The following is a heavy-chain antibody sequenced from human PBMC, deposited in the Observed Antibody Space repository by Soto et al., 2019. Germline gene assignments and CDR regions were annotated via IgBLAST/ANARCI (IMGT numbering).Heavy chain of an antibody. J-gene: IGHJ3*02. D-gene: IGHD2-21*02. V-gene: IGHV4-61*01. CDR2: IYYSGST. CDR3: AREGGSVVVTAIPSAFGI. Sequence: SETLSLTCTVSGGSVSSGSYYWSWIRQPPGKGLEWIGYIYYSGSTNYNPSLKSRVTISVDTSKNQFSLKLSSVTAADTAVYYCAREGGSVVVTAIPSAFGIWGQGTMVTVSS. CDR1: GGSVSSGSYY.